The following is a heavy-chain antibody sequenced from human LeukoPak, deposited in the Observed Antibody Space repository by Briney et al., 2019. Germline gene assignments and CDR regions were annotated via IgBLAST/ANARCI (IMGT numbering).Heavy chain of an antibody. Sequence: GGSLRLSCAASGFTFSSYGMSWVRQAPGKGLEWVSAISGSGGSTYYADSVKGRFTISRDNSKNTLYLQMNSLRAEDTAVYYCAKDCRYSSSWLMPFDYWGQGTLVTVSS. V-gene: IGHV3-23*01. CDR3: AKDCRYSSSWLMPFDY. CDR1: GFTFSSYG. CDR2: ISGSGGST. J-gene: IGHJ4*02. D-gene: IGHD6-13*01.